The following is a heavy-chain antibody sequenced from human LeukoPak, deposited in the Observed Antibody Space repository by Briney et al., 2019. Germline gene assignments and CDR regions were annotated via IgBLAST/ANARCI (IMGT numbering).Heavy chain of an antibody. CDR1: GGSISSGGYY. D-gene: IGHD3-10*01. CDR2: FYYSGST. CDR3: ARGGSGDGFDI. J-gene: IGHJ3*02. Sequence: SETLSLTCTVSGGSISSGGYYWSWIRQHPGKGLEWIGHFYYSGSTYYNPSLKSRVTISVDTSKNQLSLKLSSVTAADTAVYYCARGGSGDGFDIWGQGTMVTVSS. V-gene: IGHV4-31*03.